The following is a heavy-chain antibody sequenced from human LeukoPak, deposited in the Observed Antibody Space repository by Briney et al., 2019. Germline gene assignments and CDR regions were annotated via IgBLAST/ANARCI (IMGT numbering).Heavy chain of an antibody. Sequence: PGRSLRLSCAASGFTVSSNYVSWVRQAPGKGLEWVSVIYSGGSTYYADSVKGRFTISRDNSKNTLYLQMNSLKAEDTAVYYCARDPDGYRQGHHFDYWGQGTLVTVSS. J-gene: IGHJ4*02. D-gene: IGHD5-18*01. CDR1: GFTVSSNY. CDR2: IYSGGST. V-gene: IGHV3-66*01. CDR3: ARDPDGYRQGHHFDY.